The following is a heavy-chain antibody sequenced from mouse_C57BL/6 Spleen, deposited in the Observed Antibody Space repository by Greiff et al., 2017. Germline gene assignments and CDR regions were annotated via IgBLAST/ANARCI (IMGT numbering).Heavy chain of an antibody. D-gene: IGHD1-1*01. CDR3: ASGYYYGSSSPFDY. V-gene: IGHV1-52*01. J-gene: IGHJ2*01. CDR1: GYTFTSYW. CDR2: IDPSDSET. Sequence: QVQLQQPGAELVRPGSSVKLSCKASGYTFTSYWMHWVKQRPIQGLPWIGNIDPSDSETHYNQKFKDKATLTVDKSSSTAYMQLSSLTSEDSAVYYCASGYYYGSSSPFDYWGQGTTLTVSS.